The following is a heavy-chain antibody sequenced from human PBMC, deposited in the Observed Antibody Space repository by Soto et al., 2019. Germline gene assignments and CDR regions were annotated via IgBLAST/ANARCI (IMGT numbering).Heavy chain of an antibody. Sequence: GVSVKVSCKAPGDTITSHYLNWVRQAPGQGLEWMGVINPHGGSTKYAQKFQGRITMTRDTSRSTVYMELSSLRSDDTAIYYCSRSSGGNFGIIIEGSNWFDPWGQGTLVTVSS. J-gene: IGHJ5*02. D-gene: IGHD3-3*01. V-gene: IGHV1-46*01. CDR2: INPHGGST. CDR3: SRSSGGNFGIIIEGSNWFDP. CDR1: GDTITSHY.